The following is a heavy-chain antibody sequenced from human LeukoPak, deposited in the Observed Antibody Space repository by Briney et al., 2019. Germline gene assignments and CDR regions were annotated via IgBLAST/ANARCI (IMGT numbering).Heavy chain of an antibody. CDR3: ARFDQLGETNFDY. CDR1: GGSISSYY. CDR2: IYTSGST. D-gene: IGHD3-10*01. V-gene: IGHV4-4*09. J-gene: IGHJ4*02. Sequence: SEILSLTCTVSGGSISSYYWSWIRQPPGKGLEWIGYIYTSGSTNYNPSLKSRVTISVDTSKNQFSLKLSSVTAADTAVYYCARFDQLGETNFDYWGQGTLVTVSS.